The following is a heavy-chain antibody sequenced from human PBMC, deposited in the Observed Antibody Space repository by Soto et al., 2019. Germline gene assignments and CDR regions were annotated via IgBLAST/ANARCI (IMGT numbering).Heavy chain of an antibody. J-gene: IGHJ6*02. CDR2: ISPYTGNT. V-gene: IGHV1-18*01. Sequence: QVQLVQSGDEVKKPGASVKVSCKASGYIFVNYGIALVRQATGQGLAWMGWISPYTGNTHSATKIQGRLTMTTDTSTSTAYMDLGSLTSDDTAVYYCVMVDNYVTPTPQDVWGQGTTVIFSS. CDR3: VMVDNYVTPTPQDV. D-gene: IGHD3-16*01. CDR1: GYIFVNYG.